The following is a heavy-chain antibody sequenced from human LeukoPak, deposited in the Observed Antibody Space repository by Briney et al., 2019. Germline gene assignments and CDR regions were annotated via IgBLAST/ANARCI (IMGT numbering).Heavy chain of an antibody. V-gene: IGHV3-48*04. CDR3: GRAMDV. J-gene: IGHJ6*02. CDR1: GFTFSSYS. Sequence: PGGSLRLSCAASGFTFSSYSMNWVRQAPGKGLEWVSHIDSAGTINYADSVKGRFTISRDNAKNSLYLQMNSLRAEDTAVYFCGRAMDVWGQGTTVTVSS. CDR2: IDSAGTI.